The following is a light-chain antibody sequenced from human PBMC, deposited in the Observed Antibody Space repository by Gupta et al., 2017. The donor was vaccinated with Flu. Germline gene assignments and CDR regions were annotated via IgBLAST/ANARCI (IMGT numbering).Light chain of an antibody. CDR3: QSADSSGPL. V-gene: IGLV3-25*02. CDR2: KDR. CDR1: ALPKQY. J-gene: IGLJ3*02. Sequence: SYELTQPPSVSVSPGQTARITCSGDALPKQYAYWYQQKPGQDPVLVIYKDRERPSGIPERFSGSSSGTTVTLTIRGDQAEDEADYYCQSADSSGPLFGGGTKLTVL.